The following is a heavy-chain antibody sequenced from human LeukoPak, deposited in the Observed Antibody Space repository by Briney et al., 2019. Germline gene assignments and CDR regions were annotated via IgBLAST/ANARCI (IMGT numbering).Heavy chain of an antibody. D-gene: IGHD5-12*01. V-gene: IGHV4-39*07. J-gene: IGHJ2*01. CDR1: GGSISSSSYY. CDR2: IYYSGST. Sequence: SETLSLTCTVSGGSISSSSYYWGWIRQPPGKGLEWIGSIYYSGSTYYNPSLKSRVTISVDTSKNQFSLKLSSVTAADTAVYYCARGLGESGYDGPEMGWSWYFDLWGRGTLVTVSS. CDR3: ARGLGESGYDGPEMGWSWYFDL.